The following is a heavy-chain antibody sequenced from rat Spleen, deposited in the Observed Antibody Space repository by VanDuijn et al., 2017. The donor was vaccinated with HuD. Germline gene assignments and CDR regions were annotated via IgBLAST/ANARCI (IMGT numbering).Heavy chain of an antibody. CDR1: GFSLTSHH. J-gene: IGHJ2*01. Sequence: QVQLKESGPGLVKPSETLSLTCTVSGFSLTSHHVSWVRQPPGKGLEWMGAIWDDGKTAYNSSLKSRLSISRDTSKSQVFLKMNSLQTEDTATYYCARVGYNFDYWGQGVMVTVSS. V-gene: IGHV2-32*01. CDR2: IWDDGKT. D-gene: IGHD1-4*01. CDR3: ARVGYNFDY.